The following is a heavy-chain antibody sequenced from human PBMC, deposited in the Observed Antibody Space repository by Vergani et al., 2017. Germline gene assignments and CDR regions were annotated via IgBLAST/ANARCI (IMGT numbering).Heavy chain of an antibody. J-gene: IGHJ4*02. CDR1: SFKLGDYG. V-gene: IGHV3-33*06. CDR3: AKQYFVSGNYLFDY. Sequence: QVHLVESGGGVVQPGRSLTLSCTPSSFKLGDYGMHWVRQAPGRGLEWVSMTWYEGNNNYYADSVKGRFTISRDNSKNMLFLQMNNLRTEDTAIYYCAKQYFVSGNYLFDYWGQGTLVTVSS. CDR2: TWYEGNNN. D-gene: IGHD3-10*01.